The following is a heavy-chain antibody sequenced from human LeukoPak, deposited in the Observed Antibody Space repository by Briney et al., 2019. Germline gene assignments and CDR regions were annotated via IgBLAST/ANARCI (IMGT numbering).Heavy chain of an antibody. CDR2: IYYSGST. CDR3: ARDHPEWFDP. J-gene: IGHJ5*02. Sequence: SETLSLTCTVSGGSISSYYWSWIRQPPGKGLEWIGYIYYSGSTNYNPSLKSRVTISVDTSKNQFSLKLSSVTAADTAVYYCARDHPEWFDPWGQGTLVTVSS. V-gene: IGHV4-59*01. CDR1: GGSISSYY. D-gene: IGHD1-14*01.